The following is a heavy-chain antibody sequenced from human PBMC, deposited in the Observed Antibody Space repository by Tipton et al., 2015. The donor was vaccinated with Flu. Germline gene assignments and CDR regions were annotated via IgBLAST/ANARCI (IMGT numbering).Heavy chain of an antibody. CDR2: INHSGST. D-gene: IGHD2-8*01. V-gene: IGHV4-34*01. Sequence: LRLSCAVYGGSFSGYYWSWIRQPPGKGLEWIGEINHSGSTNYNPSLKSRVTISVDTSKNQFSLKLSSVTAADTAVYYCARLLRMVAFDYRGQGTLVTVSS. J-gene: IGHJ4*02. CDR1: GGSFSGYY. CDR3: ARLLRMVAFDY.